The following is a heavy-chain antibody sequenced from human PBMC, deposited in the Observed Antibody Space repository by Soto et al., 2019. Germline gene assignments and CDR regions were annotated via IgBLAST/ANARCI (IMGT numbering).Heavy chain of an antibody. CDR1: GYTFTSYY. Sequence: ASVKVSCKASGYTFTSYYMHWVRQAPGQGLEWMGIINPSGGSTSYAQKFQGRVTMTRDTSTSTVYMELSSLRSEDTAVYYCARAGAERLRYFDWVPVGAFDIWGQGTMVTVS. D-gene: IGHD3-9*01. J-gene: IGHJ3*02. CDR3: ARAGAERLRYFDWVPVGAFDI. CDR2: INPSGGST. V-gene: IGHV1-46*03.